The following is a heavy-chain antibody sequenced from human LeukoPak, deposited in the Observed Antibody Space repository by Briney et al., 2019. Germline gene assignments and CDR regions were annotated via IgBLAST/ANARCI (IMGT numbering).Heavy chain of an antibody. V-gene: IGHV4-38-2*02. Sequence: SETLSLTCTVSGYSISSGYYWGWIRQPPGKGLEWIGSIYHSGSTYYNPSLKSRVTISVDTSKNQFSLKLSSVTAADTAVYYCARHTPLYYDFWSGYSLKYFDYWGQGTLVTVSS. CDR1: GYSISSGYY. J-gene: IGHJ4*02. CDR3: ARHTPLYYDFWSGYSLKYFDY. CDR2: IYHSGST. D-gene: IGHD3-3*01.